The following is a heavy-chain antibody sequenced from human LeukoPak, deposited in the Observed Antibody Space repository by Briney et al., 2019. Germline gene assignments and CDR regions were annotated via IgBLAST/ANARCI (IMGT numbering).Heavy chain of an antibody. J-gene: IGHJ4*02. CDR2: ISGSAGST. V-gene: IGHV3-23*01. CDR1: GFTFSSYA. D-gene: IGHD1-7*01. Sequence: GGSLRLSCAASGFTFSSYAMSWVRQAPGKGLEWVSDISGSAGSTYHADSVKGRFTICRDNSKNTLYLQMNSLRADDTAVYYCAKELTGTTGFDYWGQGTLVTVSS. CDR3: AKELTGTTGFDY.